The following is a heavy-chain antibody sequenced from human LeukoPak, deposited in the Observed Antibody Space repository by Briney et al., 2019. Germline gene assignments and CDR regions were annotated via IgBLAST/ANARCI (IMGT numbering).Heavy chain of an antibody. D-gene: IGHD4-17*01. V-gene: IGHV3-74*01. CDR3: GGDRNGDLADY. Sequence: PGGSLRLSCAASGFTFSSYWMHWVRQAPGKGLVWVSRINSDGRSTTYADSVKGRFTISRDNAKNTLYLQMNSLRAEDTAVYYCGGDRNGDLADYWGQGTLVTVSS. J-gene: IGHJ4*02. CDR1: GFTFSSYW. CDR2: INSDGRST.